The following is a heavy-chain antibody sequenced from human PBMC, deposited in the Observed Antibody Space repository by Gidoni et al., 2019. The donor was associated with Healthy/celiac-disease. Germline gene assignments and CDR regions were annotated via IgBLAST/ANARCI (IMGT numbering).Heavy chain of an antibody. J-gene: IGHJ3*02. D-gene: IGHD3-22*01. CDR3: ARDKYYDSSGYPPTHAFDI. V-gene: IGHV4-59*01. CDR1: GGSISRYY. CDR2: IYYSGST. Sequence: QVQLQESGPGLVKPSETLSLTCTVSGGSISRYYWSWIRQPPGKGLEWIGYIYYSGSTNYNPSLKSRVTISVDTSKNQFSLKLSSVTAADTAVYYCARDKYYDSSGYPPTHAFDIWGQGTMVTVSS.